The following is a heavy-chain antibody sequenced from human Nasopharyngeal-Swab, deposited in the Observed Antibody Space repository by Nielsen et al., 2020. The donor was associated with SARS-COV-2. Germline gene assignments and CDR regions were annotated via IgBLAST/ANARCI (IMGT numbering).Heavy chain of an antibody. J-gene: IGHJ3*02. Sequence: SETLSLTCAVYGGSFSGYYWRWIRQPPGKGLEWIGEINHSGSTNYNPSLKSRVTISVDTSKNQFSLRLSSVTAEDTAVYYCTRAPSWGRDDIWGQGTMVTVSS. CDR3: TRAPSWGRDDI. CDR2: INHSGST. CDR1: GGSFSGYY. D-gene: IGHD7-27*01. V-gene: IGHV4-34*01.